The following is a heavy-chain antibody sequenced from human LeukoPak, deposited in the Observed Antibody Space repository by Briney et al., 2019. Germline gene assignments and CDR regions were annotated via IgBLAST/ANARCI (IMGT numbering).Heavy chain of an antibody. D-gene: IGHD6-19*01. CDR2: MNPNSGNT. CDR1: GYTFTNYG. Sequence: ASVKASCKASGYTFTNYGISWVRQATGQGLEWMGWMNPNSGNTGYAQKFQGRVTITRNTSISTAYMELSSLRSEDTAVYYCARAVAANGVYYFDYWGQGTLVTVSS. CDR3: ARAVAANGVYYFDY. J-gene: IGHJ4*02. V-gene: IGHV1-8*03.